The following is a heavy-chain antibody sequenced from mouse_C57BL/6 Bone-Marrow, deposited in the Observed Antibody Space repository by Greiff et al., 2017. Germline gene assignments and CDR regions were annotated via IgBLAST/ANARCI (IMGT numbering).Heavy chain of an antibody. CDR3: ARWEWYGSSYNYAMDY. CDR2: IHPNSGST. V-gene: IGHV1-64*01. J-gene: IGHJ4*01. CDR1: GYTFTSYW. D-gene: IGHD1-1*01. Sequence: VQLQQPGAELVKPGASVKLSCKASGYTFTSYWMHWVKQRPGQGLEWIGVIHPNSGSTNYNEKFKSKATLTVDKSSSTAYMQLSSLTSEDSAVYYCARWEWYGSSYNYAMDYWGQGTSGTVSS.